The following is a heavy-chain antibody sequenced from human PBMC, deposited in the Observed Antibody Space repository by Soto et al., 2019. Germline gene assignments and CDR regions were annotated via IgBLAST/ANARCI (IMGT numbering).Heavy chain of an antibody. Sequence: SETLSLTCIVSGGSISSGGYYWSWIRQHPGKGLEWIGYIYYSGSTYYNPSLKSRVTISVDTSKNQFSLKLSSVTAADKAVYYCARGGGYDSFDFWGQGIQVTVSS. CDR1: GGSISSGGYY. D-gene: IGHD2-15*01. V-gene: IGHV4-31*03. CDR3: ARGGGYDSFDF. CDR2: IYYSGST. J-gene: IGHJ4*02.